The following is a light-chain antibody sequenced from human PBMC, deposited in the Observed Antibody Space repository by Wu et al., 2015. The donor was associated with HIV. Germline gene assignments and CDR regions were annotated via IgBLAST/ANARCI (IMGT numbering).Light chain of an antibody. J-gene: IGKJ4*01. CDR2: GVS. V-gene: IGKV1-33*01. CDR1: HDISVF. Sequence: DIQMTQSPSSLSASVGDRVTITCQASHDISVFLNWYQQKPGKAPNLLIYGVSNLETGVPSRFSGNGSGTHFTFTISSLQPEDYATYYCQQFDNLPITFGGGTEV. CDR3: QQFDNLPIT.